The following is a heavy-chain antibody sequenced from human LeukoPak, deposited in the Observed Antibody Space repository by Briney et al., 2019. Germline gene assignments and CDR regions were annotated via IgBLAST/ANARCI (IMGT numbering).Heavy chain of an antibody. CDR3: ARGRDVYYYYMDV. CDR2: IIPIFGTA. J-gene: IGHJ6*03. V-gene: IGHV1-69*13. Sequence: VASVKVSCKASRGTFSNYAISWVRQAPGQGLEWMGGIIPIFGTANFAQKFQGRVTITADESTSTAYMELSSLRSEDTAVYYCARGRDVYYYYMDVWGKGTTVTISS. D-gene: IGHD2-21*01. CDR1: RGTFSNYA.